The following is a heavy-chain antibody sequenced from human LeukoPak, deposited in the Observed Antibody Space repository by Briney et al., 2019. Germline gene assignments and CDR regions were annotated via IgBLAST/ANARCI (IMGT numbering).Heavy chain of an antibody. CDR3: ARVAATPYQYYYMDV. CDR2: ISSSSRTM. J-gene: IGHJ6*03. D-gene: IGHD2-15*01. CDR1: GFTFSSYN. Sequence: GGSLRLSCAASGFTFSSYNMNWVRQAPGKGLEWVSYISSSSRTMYYADSVKGRFTISRDNAKNSLFLQMSSLRAEDTAVYYCARVAATPYQYYYMDVWGKGTTVTVSS. V-gene: IGHV3-48*01.